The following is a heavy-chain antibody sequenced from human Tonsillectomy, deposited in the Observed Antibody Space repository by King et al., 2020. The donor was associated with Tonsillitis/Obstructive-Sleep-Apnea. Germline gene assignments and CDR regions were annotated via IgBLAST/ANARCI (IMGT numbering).Heavy chain of an antibody. CDR3: ARHVRDGYGTNFDY. D-gene: IGHD5-24*01. CDR1: GHSIRSSSYY. CDR2: VYYTGST. Sequence: MQLQESGPGLVKPSETLSLTSTVSGHSIRSSSYYWGWIRQPPGKGLEWIGTVYYTGSTYYNPSLKSRVTISVDTSKTQFSLKLTSVTAADTAVYYCARHVRDGYGTNFDYWGQGTLVTVSS. V-gene: IGHV4-39*01. J-gene: IGHJ4*02.